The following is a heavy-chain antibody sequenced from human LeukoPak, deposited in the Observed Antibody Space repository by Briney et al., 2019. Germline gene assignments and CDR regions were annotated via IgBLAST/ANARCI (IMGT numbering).Heavy chain of an antibody. Sequence: SETLSLTCTVSGGSISSYYWSWLRQPPGKGLEYIGYTHYSGATNYNPSLKSRVTISLDTSGNQFSLKLSSVTASDTAVYYCASGYCGGACQLGGVDMWGQGTMVTVSS. J-gene: IGHJ3*02. CDR2: THYSGAT. D-gene: IGHD2-21*02. CDR1: GGSISSYY. CDR3: ASGYCGGACQLGGVDM. V-gene: IGHV4-59*01.